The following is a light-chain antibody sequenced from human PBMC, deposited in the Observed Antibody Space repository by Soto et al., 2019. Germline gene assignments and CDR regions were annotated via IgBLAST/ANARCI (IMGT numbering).Light chain of an antibody. CDR1: QSVSSN. J-gene: IGKJ5*01. CDR2: GAS. Sequence: EIVMTQSPATLSVSPGERATLSCRASQSVSSNLAWYQQIPGQAPRLLIYGASTRATGIPARFSGSGSGTEFTISISSLQSEDFAVYYCQQYSNWPPITFGQGTRLEIK. V-gene: IGKV3-15*01. CDR3: QQYSNWPPIT.